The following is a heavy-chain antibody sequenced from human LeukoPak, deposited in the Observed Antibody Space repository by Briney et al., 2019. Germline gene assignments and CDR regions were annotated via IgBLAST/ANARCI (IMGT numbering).Heavy chain of an antibody. V-gene: IGHV3-23*01. CDR3: AKPLIAVAGTASGY. CDR1: GFTFRGYA. Sequence: GGSLRLSCAASGFTFRGYAMSWVRQAPGKGLEWVSAISGSGGTTYYADSVKGRLTISRDDSKNTLYLQMNSLRADDTAVYYCAKPLIAVAGTASGYWGQGTLVTVSS. D-gene: IGHD6-19*01. CDR2: ISGSGGTT. J-gene: IGHJ4*02.